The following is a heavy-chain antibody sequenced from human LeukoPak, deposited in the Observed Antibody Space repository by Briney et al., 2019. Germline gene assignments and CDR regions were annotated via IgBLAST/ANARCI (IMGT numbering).Heavy chain of an antibody. CDR3: ARAAGDLLWFGELSRNWFDP. Sequence: GASVKVSCKASGYTFTGYYMHWVRQAPGQGLEWMGWINPNSGGTNYAQKFQGRVTMTRDTSISTAYMELRSLRSDDTAVYYCARAAGDLLWFGELSRNWFDPWGQGTLVTVSS. J-gene: IGHJ5*02. CDR1: GYTFTGYY. CDR2: INPNSGGT. D-gene: IGHD3-10*01. V-gene: IGHV1-2*02.